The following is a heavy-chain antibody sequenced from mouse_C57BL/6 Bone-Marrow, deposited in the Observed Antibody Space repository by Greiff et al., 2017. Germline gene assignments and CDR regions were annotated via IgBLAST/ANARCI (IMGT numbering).Heavy chain of an antibody. CDR3: ARWDYYGSGGYFDY. V-gene: IGHV1-80*01. J-gene: IGHJ2*01. CDR2: IYPGDGDT. CDR1: GYAFSSYW. Sequence: QVQLKESGAELVKPGASVKISCKASGYAFSSYWMNWVKQRPGKGLEWIGQIYPGDGDTNYNGKFKGKATLTADKSSSTAYMQLSSLTSEDSAVYFCARWDYYGSGGYFDYWGKGTTLTVSS. D-gene: IGHD1-1*01.